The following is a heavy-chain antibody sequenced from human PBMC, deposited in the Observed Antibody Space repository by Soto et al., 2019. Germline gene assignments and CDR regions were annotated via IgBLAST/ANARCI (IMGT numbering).Heavy chain of an antibody. CDR1: GFTFSSYA. CDR3: AKALSYDFWSGYYAWFDP. Sequence: GGSLRLSCAASGFTFSSYAMSWVRQAPGKGLEWVSAISGSGGSTYYADSVKGRFTISRDNSKTTLYLQMNSLRAEDTAVYYCAKALSYDFWSGYYAWFDPGGQGTLVTVSS. CDR2: ISGSGGST. D-gene: IGHD3-3*01. J-gene: IGHJ5*02. V-gene: IGHV3-23*01.